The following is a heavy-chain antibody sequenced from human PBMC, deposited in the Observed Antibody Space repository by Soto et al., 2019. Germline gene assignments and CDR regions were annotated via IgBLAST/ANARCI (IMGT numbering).Heavy chain of an antibody. CDR2: ISGSGGST. CDR3: AKGLMDSSGYYFYYGMDV. CDR1: GFTFSSYA. V-gene: IGHV3-23*01. Sequence: GGSLRLSCAASGFTFSSYAMSWVRQAPGKGLEWVSAISGSGGSTYYADSVKGRFTISRDNSKNTLYLQMNSLRAEDTAVYYCAKGLMDSSGYYFYYGMDVWGQGTTVTVSS. J-gene: IGHJ6*02. D-gene: IGHD3-22*01.